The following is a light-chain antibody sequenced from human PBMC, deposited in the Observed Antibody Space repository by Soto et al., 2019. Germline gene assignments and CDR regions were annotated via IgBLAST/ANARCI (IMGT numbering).Light chain of an antibody. Sequence: QSVLTQPPSASGSPGQSVTISCTGTSSDVGGYNYVSWYQQHPGKAPKLMIYEVSKRPSGVPYRFSGSKSGNTASLTVFGLQAEDEADYYCSSYAGSNNFGVFGTGTKVTVL. J-gene: IGLJ1*01. CDR2: EVS. V-gene: IGLV2-8*01. CDR1: SSDVGGYNY. CDR3: SSYAGSNNFGV.